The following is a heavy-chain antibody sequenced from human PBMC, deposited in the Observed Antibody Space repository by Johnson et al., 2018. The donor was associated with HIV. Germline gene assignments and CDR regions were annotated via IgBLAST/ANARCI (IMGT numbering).Heavy chain of an antibody. CDR3: AREGGSSGPDAFDI. V-gene: IGHV3-53*01. CDR1: GFSISSNY. CDR2: IYSGGST. Sequence: VQLVESGGGLIHPGGSLRLSCEASGFSISSNYLSWVRQAPGKSLEWVSIIYSGGSTYYADSVKGRFTISRDNSKNTLYLQMNSLRAEDTAVYYCAREGGSSGPDAFDIWGQGTMVTVSS. D-gene: IGHD3-16*01. J-gene: IGHJ3*02.